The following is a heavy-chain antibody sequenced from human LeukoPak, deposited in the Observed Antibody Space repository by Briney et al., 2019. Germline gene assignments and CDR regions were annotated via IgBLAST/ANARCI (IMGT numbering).Heavy chain of an antibody. CDR2: MNPNSGNT. Sequence: ASVKVSCKASGYAFTSYDINWVRQATGQGLGWMGWMNPNSGNTGYAQKFQGRVTITRNTSISTAYMELSSLRSEDTAVYYCARGMSIAARRYYYYYMDVWGKGTTVTVSS. V-gene: IGHV1-8*03. J-gene: IGHJ6*03. CDR3: ARGMSIAARRYYYYYMDV. D-gene: IGHD6-6*01. CDR1: GYAFTSYD.